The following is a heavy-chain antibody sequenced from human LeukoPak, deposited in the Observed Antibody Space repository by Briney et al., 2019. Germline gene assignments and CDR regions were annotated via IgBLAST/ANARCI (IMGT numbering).Heavy chain of an antibody. J-gene: IGHJ5*02. CDR3: ARLGGTTVTINWFDP. CDR2: INHSGST. D-gene: IGHD4-17*01. Sequence: PSETLSLTCAVYGGSFSGYYWSWIRQPPGKGLEWIGEINHSGSTNYNPSLKSRVTISVDTSKNQFSLKLSSVTAADTAVYYCARLGGTTVTINWFDPWGQGTLVTVSS. CDR1: GGSFSGYY. V-gene: IGHV4-34*01.